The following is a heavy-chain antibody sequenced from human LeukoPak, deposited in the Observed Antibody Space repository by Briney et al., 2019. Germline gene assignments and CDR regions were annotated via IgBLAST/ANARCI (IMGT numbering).Heavy chain of an antibody. CDR3: APVYCSSTSCYHYFEY. CDR1: GLTFSSYS. Sequence: GGSLRLSCVASGLTFSSYSMNWVRQAPGKGLEWVSYISSSSSTIYYADSVKGRFTISRDNAKNSLFLQMNTLRAEDTAVYYCAPVYCSSTSCYHYFEYWGRGTLVTVSS. V-gene: IGHV3-48*04. CDR2: ISSSSSTI. J-gene: IGHJ4*02. D-gene: IGHD2-2*01.